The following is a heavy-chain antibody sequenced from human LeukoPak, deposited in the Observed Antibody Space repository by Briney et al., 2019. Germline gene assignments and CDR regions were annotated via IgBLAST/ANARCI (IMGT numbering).Heavy chain of an antibody. Sequence: GSLRLSCAASGFTFSSYGMHWVRQPPGKGLEWIGEIYHSGSTNYNPSLKSQVTISVDKSKNQFSLKLSSVTAADTAVYYCASYVVGSGSYIPQYAFDIWGQGTMVTVSS. CDR2: IYHSGST. CDR3: ASYVVGSGSYIPQYAFDI. D-gene: IGHD3-10*01. CDR1: GFTFSSYG. J-gene: IGHJ3*02. V-gene: IGHV4-4*02.